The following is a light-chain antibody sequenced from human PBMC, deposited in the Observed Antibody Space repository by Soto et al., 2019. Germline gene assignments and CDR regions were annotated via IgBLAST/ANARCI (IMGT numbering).Light chain of an antibody. CDR2: GAS. V-gene: IGKV3-20*01. J-gene: IGKJ4*01. CDR3: QQFSSYPLT. CDR1: QSVTSNY. Sequence: FTHTPSSLSLAPGERATLSFGASQSVTSNYLAWYQQKPGQAPRLLIFGASIRDTGIPDRFSGSGSWTDFTLTISRLEPEDFAVYYCQQFSSYPLTFGGGTKVDI.